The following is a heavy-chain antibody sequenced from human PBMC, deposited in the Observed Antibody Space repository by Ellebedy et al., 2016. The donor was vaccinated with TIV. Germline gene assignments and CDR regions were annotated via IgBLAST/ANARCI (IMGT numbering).Heavy chain of an antibody. CDR2: IYQSGST. D-gene: IGHD4/OR15-4a*01. CDR1: GGSISSSNW. Sequence: SETLSLTCAVFGGSISSSNWWSWVRQPPGKGLEWIGEIYQSGSTNYNPSLKSRVTISVDKSKNQFSLKLNSVTAADTAVYWCVKDYGDAHYWGQGTLVTVSS. CDR3: VKDYGDAHY. V-gene: IGHV4-4*01. J-gene: IGHJ4*02.